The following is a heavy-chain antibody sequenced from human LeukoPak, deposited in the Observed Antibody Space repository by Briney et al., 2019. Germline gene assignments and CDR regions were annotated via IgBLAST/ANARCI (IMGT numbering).Heavy chain of an antibody. Sequence: SETLSLTCTVSGGSISSVDYYWSWIRQPPGKGLEWIGYIYYSGSTYYDPSLRSRVMVSVDASKNQFSLKLSSVTAADTAVYYCARLGIDYDILTGYIPDAFDIWGQGTMVTVSS. CDR1: GGSISSVDYY. CDR3: ARLGIDYDILTGYIPDAFDI. D-gene: IGHD3-9*01. V-gene: IGHV4-30-4*01. J-gene: IGHJ3*02. CDR2: IYYSGST.